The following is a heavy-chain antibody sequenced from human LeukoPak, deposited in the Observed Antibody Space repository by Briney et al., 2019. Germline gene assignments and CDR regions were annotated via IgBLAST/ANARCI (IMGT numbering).Heavy chain of an antibody. CDR1: GGSISSYY. D-gene: IGHD1-26*01. CDR3: ARRSEWESAFDY. V-gene: IGHV4-4*09. Sequence: SETLSLTCTVSGGSISSYYWSWIRQPPGKGLEWIGYIYTSGSTNYNPSLKSRVTISVDTSKNQFSLKLSSVTAADTAVYYCARRSEWESAFDYWVQGTLVTVSS. J-gene: IGHJ4*02. CDR2: IYTSGST.